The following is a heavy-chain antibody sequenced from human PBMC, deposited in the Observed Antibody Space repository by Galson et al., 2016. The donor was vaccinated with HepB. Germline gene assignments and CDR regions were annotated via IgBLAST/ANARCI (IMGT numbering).Heavy chain of an antibody. J-gene: IGHJ4*02. D-gene: IGHD5/OR15-5a*01. Sequence: QSGAEVKKPGESLKISCKASGDRLINYWIGWVRQTPGKGLEWMGMIYLGDSDTRYSPSFQGHVTISGDKSINTAYLQWSSLQASDTAMYYCAGGVFGVSTMGGLDSWGQGTLVTVSS. CDR2: IYLGDSDT. CDR3: AGGVFGVSTMGGLDS. CDR1: GDRLINYW. V-gene: IGHV5-51*01.